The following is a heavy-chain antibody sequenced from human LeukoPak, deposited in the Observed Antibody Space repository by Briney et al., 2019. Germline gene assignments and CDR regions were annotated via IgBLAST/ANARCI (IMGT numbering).Heavy chain of an antibody. D-gene: IGHD1-26*01. V-gene: IGHV3-23*01. J-gene: IGHJ3*02. CDR3: ANAEYVGASAFDI. CDR1: GFTFSSYA. Sequence: PGGSLRLSCAASGFTFSSYAMSWVRQAPGKGLEWVSAISGSGGSTYYADSVKGRFTISRDNSKNALYLQMNSLRAEDTAVYYCANAEYVGASAFDIWGQGTMVTVSS. CDR2: ISGSGGST.